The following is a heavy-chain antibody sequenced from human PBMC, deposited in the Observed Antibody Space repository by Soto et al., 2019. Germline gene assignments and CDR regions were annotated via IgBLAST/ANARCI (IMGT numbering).Heavy chain of an antibody. CDR1: GDSIRSGNW. CDR3: ARTRELGPGNLYYDY. D-gene: IGHD1-1*01. Sequence: QVQLQESGPGLVRPSGTLSLTCAVSGDSIRSGNWWSWVRQAPRKGLEWLGEIYHSGTTMYNPSLKTRLTISVDKSKNQFSLTLTSVTAADTAVYYCARTRELGPGNLYYDYWGHGTLVAVSS. V-gene: IGHV4-4*02. J-gene: IGHJ4*01. CDR2: IYHSGTT.